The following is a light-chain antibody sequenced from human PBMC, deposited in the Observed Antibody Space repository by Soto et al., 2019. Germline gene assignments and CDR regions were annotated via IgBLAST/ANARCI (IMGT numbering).Light chain of an antibody. CDR2: WAS. V-gene: IGKV4-1*01. CDR1: QSVLYSSNNKNY. J-gene: IGKJ1*01. Sequence: DIVMTQSPDSLAVSLGERATINCKSSQSVLYSSNNKNYLAWYQQKPGQPPKLLIYWASTRESGVPDRFSGSGAGTDFTLTISSMQAEDVAVYYFQQYYSFGGTFGQGTKVEIK. CDR3: QQYYSFGGT.